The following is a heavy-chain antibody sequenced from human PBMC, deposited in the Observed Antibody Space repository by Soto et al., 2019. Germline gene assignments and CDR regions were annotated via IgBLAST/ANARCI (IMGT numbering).Heavy chain of an antibody. Sequence: GESLKISCKGSGYSFTSYWIGWVRQMPGKGLEWMGIIYPGDSDTRYSPSFQGQVTISADKSISTAYLQWSSLKASDTAVYYCARDEYSGYDWGPADYWGQGTLVTVSS. V-gene: IGHV5-51*01. CDR1: GYSFTSYW. D-gene: IGHD5-12*01. J-gene: IGHJ4*02. CDR3: ARDEYSGYDWGPADY. CDR2: IYPGDSDT.